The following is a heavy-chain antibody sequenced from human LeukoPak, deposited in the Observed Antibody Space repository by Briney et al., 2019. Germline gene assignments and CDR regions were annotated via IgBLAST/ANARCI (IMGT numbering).Heavy chain of an antibody. V-gene: IGHV3-30*18. CDR3: AKLPSWGGNWPIDY. CDR2: ISYDGSDT. D-gene: IGHD4-23*01. Sequence: GGSLRLSCAASGFTFSSYGMHWVRQAPGKGLEWVAVISYDGSDTYYADSVKGRFTISRDNSKNTLYLQMNSLRAEDTAVYYCAKLPSWGGNWPIDYWGQGTLVTVS. J-gene: IGHJ4*02. CDR1: GFTFSSYG.